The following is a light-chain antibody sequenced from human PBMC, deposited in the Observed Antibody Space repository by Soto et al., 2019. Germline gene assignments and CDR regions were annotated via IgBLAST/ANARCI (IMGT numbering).Light chain of an antibody. CDR3: QQDNNWPGT. CDR1: QSVSSN. Sequence: EIVMTQSPATLSVSPGERATLSCRASQSVSSNLAWYQQKPGQAPRLLIYGASTRATGIPARFSGSGSGTEFTLTISRLQSEDFAVYYFQQDNNWPGTFGQGTKVEIK. CDR2: GAS. V-gene: IGKV3-15*01. J-gene: IGKJ1*01.